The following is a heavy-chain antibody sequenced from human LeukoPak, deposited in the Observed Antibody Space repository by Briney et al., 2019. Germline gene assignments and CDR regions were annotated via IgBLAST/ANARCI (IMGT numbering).Heavy chain of an antibody. Sequence: PSETLSLTCAVSGGSFTGNFWSWIRQIPGKGLEWIGEIDHSDRTNYNPSLKSRVTISVDTSKNQFSLKLSSVTAADTAVYYCARRGSPHYYYYGMDVWGQGTTVTVSS. CDR1: GGSFTGNF. CDR3: ARRGSPHYYYYGMDV. CDR2: IDHSDRT. D-gene: IGHD3-10*01. V-gene: IGHV4-34*01. J-gene: IGHJ6*02.